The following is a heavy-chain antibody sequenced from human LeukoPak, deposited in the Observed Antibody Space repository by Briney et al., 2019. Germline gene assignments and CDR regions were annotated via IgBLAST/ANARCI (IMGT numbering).Heavy chain of an antibody. CDR1: GFTFSSYS. J-gene: IGHJ4*02. CDR3: AKELEDRPGFLGIDY. D-gene: IGHD3-3*01. Sequence: GGSLRLSCAASGFTFSSYSMNWVRQAPGKGLEWVSSISSSSSYIYYADSVKGRLTISRDNSKNTLYLQMNSLRAEDTAVYYCAKELEDRPGFLGIDYWGQGALVTVSS. CDR2: ISSSSSYI. V-gene: IGHV3-21*04.